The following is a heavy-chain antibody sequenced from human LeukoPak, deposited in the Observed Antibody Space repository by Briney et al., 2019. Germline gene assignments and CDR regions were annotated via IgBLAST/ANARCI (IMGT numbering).Heavy chain of an antibody. D-gene: IGHD6-6*01. J-gene: IGHJ6*03. Sequence: ASVKVSCKASGYTFTSYDINWVRQATGQGLEWMGWMNPNSGNTGYAQKFQGRVTMTRNTSISTAYMELSSLRSEDTAVYYCARVPQLAGYYYYHMDVWGKGTTVTVSS. CDR1: GYTFTSYD. CDR2: MNPNSGNT. V-gene: IGHV1-8*01. CDR3: ARVPQLAGYYYYHMDV.